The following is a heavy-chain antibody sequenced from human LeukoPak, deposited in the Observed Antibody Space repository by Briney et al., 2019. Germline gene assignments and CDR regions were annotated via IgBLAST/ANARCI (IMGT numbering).Heavy chain of an antibody. Sequence: GGSLRLSCAASGFTFSSYGMHWVRQAPGKGLEWVAFIRYDGSNKYYADSVKGRFTISRDNSKNTLYLQMNSLRAEDTAVYYCAKDFLVVVVAPPQLNWFDPWGQGTLVTVSS. J-gene: IGHJ5*02. CDR2: IRYDGSNK. CDR3: AKDFLVVVVAPPQLNWFDP. CDR1: GFTFSSYG. V-gene: IGHV3-30*02. D-gene: IGHD2-15*01.